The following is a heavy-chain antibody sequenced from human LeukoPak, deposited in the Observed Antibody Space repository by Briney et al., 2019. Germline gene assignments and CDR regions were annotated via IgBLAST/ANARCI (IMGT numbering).Heavy chain of an antibody. CDR3: ATPSNYYDSSGYYSFDY. CDR2: IIPIFGTA. Sequence: SVKVSCKASGGTFSSYAISWVRQAPGQGLEWMGGIIPIFGTANYAQKFQGRVTITADESTSTAYMELSSLRSEDTAVYYCATPSNYYDSSGYYSFDYWGQGTLVTVSS. J-gene: IGHJ4*02. D-gene: IGHD3-22*01. V-gene: IGHV1-69*13. CDR1: GGTFSSYA.